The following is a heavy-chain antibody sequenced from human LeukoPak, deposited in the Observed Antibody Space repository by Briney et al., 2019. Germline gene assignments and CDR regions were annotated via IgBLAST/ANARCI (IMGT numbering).Heavy chain of an antibody. CDR3: VRDTEPHY. D-gene: IGHD1-26*01. V-gene: IGHV4-59*02. CDR2: IYNSGST. Sequence: SETLSLTCTVSGGSVSIYYWSWIRQPPGKGLEWIGYIYNSGSTYYNPSLKSRVTISVDTSKNQFSLRLSSVTAADAAVYYCVRDTEPHYWGQGTLVTVSS. J-gene: IGHJ4*02. CDR1: GGSVSIYY.